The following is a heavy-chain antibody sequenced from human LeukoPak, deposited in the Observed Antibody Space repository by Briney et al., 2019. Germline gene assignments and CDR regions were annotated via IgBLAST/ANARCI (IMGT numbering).Heavy chain of an antibody. CDR2: ISGSGDNT. V-gene: IGHV3-23*01. J-gene: IGHJ4*02. CDR3: AKGSYYDSSGSFYFDY. D-gene: IGHD3-22*01. Sequence: GGSLRLSCAASGFTFSSYAMGRVRQAPGKGLEWVSGISGSGDNTYYADSVKGRFTISRDNSKNTLYVQVNSLGTEDTAAYYCAKGSYYDSSGSFYFDYWGQGTLVTVSS. CDR1: GFTFSSYA.